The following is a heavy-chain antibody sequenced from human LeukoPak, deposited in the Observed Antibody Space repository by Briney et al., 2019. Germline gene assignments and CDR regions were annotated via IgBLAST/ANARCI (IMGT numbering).Heavy chain of an antibody. CDR1: GGSISSGGYY. D-gene: IGHD6-6*01. J-gene: IGHJ4*02. V-gene: IGHV4-31*03. CDR3: ARLAESIAARPVDY. CDR2: IYYSGST. Sequence: KTSETLSLTCTVSGGSISSGGYYWSWIRQHPGKGLEWIGYIYYSGSTYYNPSLKSRVTISVDTSKNQFSPKLSSVTAADTAVYYCARLAESIAARPVDYWGQGTLVTVSS.